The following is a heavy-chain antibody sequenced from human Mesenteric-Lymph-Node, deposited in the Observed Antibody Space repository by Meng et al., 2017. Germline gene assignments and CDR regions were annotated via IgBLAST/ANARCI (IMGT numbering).Heavy chain of an antibody. D-gene: IGHD1-7*01. CDR3: GRDQGRELINH. CDR1: GGSISSSNW. Sequence: PRQEAVPGLGKPSGPLAVTCAAPGGSISSSNWWSWVRQPPGKGLEWIGYIYYSGSTYYNPSLKSRVTISVDTSKNQFSLKLSSVTAADAAVYYCGRDQGRELINHWGQGALVTVSS. V-gene: IGHV4-4*02. J-gene: IGHJ4*02. CDR2: IYYSGST.